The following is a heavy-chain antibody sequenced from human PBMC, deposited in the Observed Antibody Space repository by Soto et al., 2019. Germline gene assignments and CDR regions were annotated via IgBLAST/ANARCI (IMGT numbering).Heavy chain of an antibody. CDR2: ISSSSSTI. CDR3: ARVDSPIVVDYNRHYYGMDV. D-gene: IGHD3-22*01. CDR1: GFTFSSYS. V-gene: IGHV3-48*02. Sequence: AGGSLRLSCAASGFTFSSYSMNWVRQAPGKGLEWVSYISSSSSTIYYADSVKGRFTISRDNAKNSLYLQMNSLRDEDTAVYYCARVDSPIVVDYNRHYYGMDVWGQGTTVTVSS. J-gene: IGHJ6*02.